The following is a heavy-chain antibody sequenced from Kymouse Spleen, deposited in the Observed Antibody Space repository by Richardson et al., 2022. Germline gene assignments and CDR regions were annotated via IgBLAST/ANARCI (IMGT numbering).Heavy chain of an antibody. CDR1: GGSFSGYY. J-gene: IGHJ4*02. CDR3: AREDGSYFLFDY. D-gene: IGHD1-26*01. CDR2: INHSGST. V-gene: IGHV4-34*01. Sequence: QVQLQQWGAGLLKPSETLSLTCAVYGGSFSGYYWSWIRQPPGKGLEWIGEINHSGSTNYNPSLKSRVTISVDTSKNQFSLKLSSVTAADTAVYYCAREDGSYFLFDYWGQGTLVTVSS.